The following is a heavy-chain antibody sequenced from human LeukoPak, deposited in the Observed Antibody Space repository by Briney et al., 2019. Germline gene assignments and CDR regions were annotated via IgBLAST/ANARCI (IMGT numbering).Heavy chain of an antibody. CDR1: GFTFSSYA. CDR2: ISGSGGST. J-gene: IGHJ4*02. D-gene: IGHD2-2*01. Sequence: GGSLRLSCAASGFTFSSYAMSWVRQAPGKGLEWVSAISGSGGSTYCADSVKGRFTVSRDNSKNTLYLQMNSLRAEDTAVYYCAKGIAQLQSSYFDYWGQGTLVTVSS. V-gene: IGHV3-23*01. CDR3: AKGIAQLQSSYFDY.